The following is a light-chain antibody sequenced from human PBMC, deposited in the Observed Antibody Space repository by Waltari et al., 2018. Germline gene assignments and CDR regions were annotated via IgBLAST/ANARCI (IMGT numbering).Light chain of an antibody. CDR2: ATS. V-gene: IGKV3-11*01. Sequence: DIVLTQSPSTVSLSPGDRATLSCRASQSVSGYLAWYQQKPGQAPRLLLYATSNMPTGVPARFSGSGSGTDFTLTISSLEPEDFVGYYCQQRNTRPLTFGGGTKVEIK. CDR3: QQRNTRPLT. J-gene: IGKJ4*01. CDR1: QSVSGY.